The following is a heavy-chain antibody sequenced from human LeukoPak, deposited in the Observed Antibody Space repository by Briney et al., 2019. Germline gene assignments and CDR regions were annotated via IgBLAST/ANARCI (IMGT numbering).Heavy chain of an antibody. CDR2: INTNTGNP. V-gene: IGHV7-4-1*02. D-gene: IGHD3-3*01. CDR1: GYAFTSYA. J-gene: IGHJ5*02. CDR3: ARETDADFWSGDPRSGNWFDP. Sequence: ASVKVSCKASGYAFTSYAMNWVRQAPGQGLEWMGWINTNTGNPTYAQGFTGRFVFSLDTSVSTAYLQISSLKAEDTAVYYCARETDADFWSGDPRSGNWFDPWGQGTLVTVSS.